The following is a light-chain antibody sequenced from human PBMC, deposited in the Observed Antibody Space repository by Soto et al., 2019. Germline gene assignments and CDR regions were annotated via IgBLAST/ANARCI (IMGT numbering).Light chain of an antibody. CDR2: ANT. J-gene: IGLJ3*02. CDR3: QSYDNSLSGLWV. Sequence: VLTQPPSVSGAPGQRVTISCTGTSSNIGAGFDVHWYQQLPGTAPKLLIFANTNRPSGVPNRFSGSKSGTSASLAITGLQAEDEADYYCQSYDNSLSGLWVFGGGTKLTVL. V-gene: IGLV1-40*01. CDR1: SSNIGAGFD.